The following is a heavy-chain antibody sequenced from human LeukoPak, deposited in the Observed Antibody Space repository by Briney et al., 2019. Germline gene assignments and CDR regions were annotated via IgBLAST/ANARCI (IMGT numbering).Heavy chain of an antibody. CDR1: GDSISGHY. CDR2: VRNSGSS. D-gene: IGHD1-14*01. Sequence: SETLSLTCSVSGDSISGHYWSWIRQSPGKGLEWIGYVRNSGSSNSNPSLKSRVTTSVDTSKNQFSLKLSSVTAADTAVYYCARGSTGQYDPWGQGILVTVSS. CDR3: ARGSTGQYDP. J-gene: IGHJ5*02. V-gene: IGHV4-59*11.